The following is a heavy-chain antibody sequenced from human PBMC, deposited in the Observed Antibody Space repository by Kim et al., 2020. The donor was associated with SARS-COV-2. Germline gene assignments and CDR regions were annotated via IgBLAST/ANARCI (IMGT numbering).Heavy chain of an antibody. CDR3: ARDKGGETGIQYY. CDR1: GFTFSSYG. D-gene: IGHD1-1*01. CDR2: IWYDGSNK. V-gene: IGHV3-33*01. Sequence: GGSLRLSCAASGFTFSSYGMHWVRQAPGKGLEWVAVIWYDGSNKYYADSVKGRFTISRDNPKNTLYLQMNSLRAEDTAVYYCARDKGGETGIQYYWGQGTLVTVSS. J-gene: IGHJ4*02.